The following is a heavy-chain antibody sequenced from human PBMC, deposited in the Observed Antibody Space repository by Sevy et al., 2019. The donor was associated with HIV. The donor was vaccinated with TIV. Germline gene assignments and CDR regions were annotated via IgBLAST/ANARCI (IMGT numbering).Heavy chain of an antibody. CDR1: GFTFSPYG. CDR3: ARLGGYEDTYYYYAMDV. CDR2: MSGSGAFT. V-gene: IGHV3-23*01. Sequence: GSLRLSCAASGFTFSPYGMTWVRQAPGKGLEWVSSMSGSGAFTHYADSVKGRYTISRDNSKNILYLQMNSLRAEDTAVYYCARLGGYEDTYYYYAMDVWGQGTTVTVSS. D-gene: IGHD5-12*01. J-gene: IGHJ6*02.